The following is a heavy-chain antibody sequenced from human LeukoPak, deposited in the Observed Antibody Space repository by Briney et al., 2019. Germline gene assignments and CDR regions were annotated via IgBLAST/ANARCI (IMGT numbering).Heavy chain of an antibody. J-gene: IGHJ4*02. CDR2: IRYDGSNK. Sequence: AGSLRLSCAASGFTFSTYAMHWVRQAPGKGLEWVAFIRYDGSNKYYADSVKGGFTIFRDNCKNTIYLQMNKLRTQNTAMYYFAKGGESYYGSGSFTPFDYWGQGTLVTVSS. D-gene: IGHD3-10*01. CDR3: AKGGESYYGSGSFTPFDY. V-gene: IGHV3-30*02. CDR1: GFTFSTYA.